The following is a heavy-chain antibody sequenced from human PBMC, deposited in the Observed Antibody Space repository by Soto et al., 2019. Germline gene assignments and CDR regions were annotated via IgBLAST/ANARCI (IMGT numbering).Heavy chain of an antibody. D-gene: IGHD3-10*01. Sequence: EVQLLESGGGLVQHGGSLRLSCAASGFTFSSYAMSWVRQAPGKGLEWVSGISGSGGSTYYADSVKGPFTISRDNSKYTLYLQMNSVRAEDTAVYYCASQPRITMARDCYLDYWGQGTLVTVSS. CDR3: ASQPRITMARDCYLDY. CDR2: ISGSGGST. CDR1: GFTFSSYA. J-gene: IGHJ4*02. V-gene: IGHV3-23*01.